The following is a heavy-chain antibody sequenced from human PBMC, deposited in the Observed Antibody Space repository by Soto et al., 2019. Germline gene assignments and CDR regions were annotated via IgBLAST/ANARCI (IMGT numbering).Heavy chain of an antibody. J-gene: IGHJ4*02. Sequence: ASVKVSCKASGNTVPNYSIHWVRQATGQGLEWMGWMNPNSGNTGYAQKFQGRVTMTRNTSISTAYLELSSLRSEDTAVYYCARGVRSDYWAQGTLVTVSS. CDR1: GNTVPNYS. V-gene: IGHV1-8*02. CDR3: ARGVRSDY. CDR2: MNPNSGNT.